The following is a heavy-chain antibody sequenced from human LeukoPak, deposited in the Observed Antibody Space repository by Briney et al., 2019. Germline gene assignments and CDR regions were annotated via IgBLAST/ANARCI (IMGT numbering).Heavy chain of an antibody. CDR3: ARSRYSGSYADFDY. CDR1: GGSISSYY. J-gene: IGHJ4*02. D-gene: IGHD1-26*01. CDR2: IYTSGST. V-gene: IGHV4-4*07. Sequence: SETLSLTCTVSGGSISSYYWSWIRQPAGKGLEWIGRIYTSGSTNYNPSLKSRVTMSVDTSKNQFSLKLSSVTAADTAVYYCARSRYSGSYADFDYWGQGTLVTVS.